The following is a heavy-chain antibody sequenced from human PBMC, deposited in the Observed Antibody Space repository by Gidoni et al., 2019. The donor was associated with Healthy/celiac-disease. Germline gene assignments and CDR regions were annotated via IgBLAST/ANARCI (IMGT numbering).Heavy chain of an antibody. CDR3: ARLYSYGQYYYYYYYMDV. J-gene: IGHJ6*03. CDR2: IKQDGSEK. V-gene: IGHV3-7*03. CDR1: GFTFSSYW. Sequence: EVQLVESGGGLVQPGGSLRLSCAASGFTFSSYWMSWVRQAPGKGLGVVAKIKQDGSEKYYVDAVKGRFTISRDNAKNSLYLKMNSLRAEDTAVYYCARLYSYGQYYYYYYYMDVWGKGTTVTVSS. D-gene: IGHD5-18*01.